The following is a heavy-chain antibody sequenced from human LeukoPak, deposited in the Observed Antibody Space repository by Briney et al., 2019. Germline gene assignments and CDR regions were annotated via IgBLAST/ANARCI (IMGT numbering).Heavy chain of an antibody. Sequence: GGSLRLSCAASGFTFGSYGMHWVRQAPGKGLEWVGFIRSKAYGGTTEYAASVKGRFTISRDDSKSIAYLQMNSLKTEDTAVYYCTRGRRATHDYWGQGTLVTVSS. J-gene: IGHJ4*02. CDR2: IRSKAYGGTT. CDR1: GFTFGSYG. CDR3: TRGRRATHDY. V-gene: IGHV3-49*04. D-gene: IGHD1-26*01.